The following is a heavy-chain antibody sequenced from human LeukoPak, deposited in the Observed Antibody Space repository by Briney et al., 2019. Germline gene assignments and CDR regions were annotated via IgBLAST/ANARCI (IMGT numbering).Heavy chain of an antibody. J-gene: IGHJ4*02. CDR3: ARGRGAARFVTIEFDY. CDR1: GGSFSGYH. V-gene: IGHV4-34*01. D-gene: IGHD6-6*01. CDR2: INHRGST. Sequence: SETLSLTCAVYGGSFSGYHWSWIRQPPGKGLEWIGEINHRGSTNYNPSLKSRVTMSVDTSKNQFSLKLSSVTAADTAVYYCARGRGAARFVTIEFDYWGQGALVTVSS.